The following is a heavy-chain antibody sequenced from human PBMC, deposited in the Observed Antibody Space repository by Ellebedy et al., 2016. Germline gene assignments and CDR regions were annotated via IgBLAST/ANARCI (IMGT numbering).Heavy chain of an antibody. CDR1: GYTFTGYY. CDR2: ISPNSGGT. J-gene: IGHJ4*02. Sequence: ASVKVSXXASGYTFTGYYMHWVRQAPGQGLEWMGWISPNSGGTNYAQRFQGRVTMTWDTSITTVHMELSSLRSDDRAVYYCARGPNTGGYDYWGQGTLVTVSS. CDR3: ARGPNTGGYDY. V-gene: IGHV1-2*02. D-gene: IGHD1-1*01.